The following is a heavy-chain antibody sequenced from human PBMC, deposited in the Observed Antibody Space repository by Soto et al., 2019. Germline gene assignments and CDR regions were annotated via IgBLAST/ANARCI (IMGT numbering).Heavy chain of an antibody. CDR2: IYSGGTT. J-gene: IGHJ4*02. Sequence: GSLRLSCAASGLTVSHSYMSWVRQAPGKGLEWVSAIYSGGTTYYADSVRGRFTISRDDSKNTVYLQINSLRAEDTAVYYCANSPSAPEYFAHWGQGTLVTVSS. CDR3: ANSPSAPEYFAH. D-gene: IGHD1-26*01. CDR1: GLTVSHSY. V-gene: IGHV3-53*01.